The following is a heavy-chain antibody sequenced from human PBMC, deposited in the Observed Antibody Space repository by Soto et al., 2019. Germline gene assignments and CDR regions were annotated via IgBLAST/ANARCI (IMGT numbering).Heavy chain of an antibody. CDR2: INPKSGGT. CDR3: ARDPVRGDGYTLDY. CDR1: GYTFTFYY. J-gene: IGHJ4*02. D-gene: IGHD3-10*01. V-gene: IGHV1-2*02. Sequence: XSVKVSCKASGYTFTFYYMHWVRQAPGQGLEWMGWINPKSGGTMYPQKFQGRVTMTWDTSISTAYMALTRLRSDDTAVYYCARDPVRGDGYTLDYWGQGALVTVSS.